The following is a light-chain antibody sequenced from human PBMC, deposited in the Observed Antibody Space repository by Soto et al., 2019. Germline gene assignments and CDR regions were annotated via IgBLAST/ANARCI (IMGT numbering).Light chain of an antibody. Sequence: EIVMTQSPATLSLSPGERATLSCRASQSVSSNLAWYQQKPGQAPRLLIYRASTRATGIPARFSGSGSGTEFTLIISSLQSEDFAVYYCHHYNNWPPWTFGQGTKVEIK. CDR3: HHYNNWPPWT. V-gene: IGKV3-15*01. CDR1: QSVSSN. CDR2: RAS. J-gene: IGKJ1*01.